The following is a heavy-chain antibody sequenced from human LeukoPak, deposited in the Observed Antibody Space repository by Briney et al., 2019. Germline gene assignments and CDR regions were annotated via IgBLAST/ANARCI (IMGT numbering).Heavy chain of an antibody. V-gene: IGHV4-4*07. J-gene: IGHJ4*02. Sequence: SETLSLTCSVSGGSITSFYWSWIRQPAGKGLEWIGRIYTTGSTTYNPSLKSRVTMSVDTSKNQFSLKLRSVTAADTAVYYCASRSSGWYFENWGQGTLVTVSS. CDR3: ASRSSGWYFEN. CDR1: GGSITSFY. D-gene: IGHD6-19*01. CDR2: IYTTGST.